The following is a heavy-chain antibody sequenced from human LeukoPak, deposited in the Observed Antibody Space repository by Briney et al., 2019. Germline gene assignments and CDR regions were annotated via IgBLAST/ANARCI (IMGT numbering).Heavy chain of an antibody. CDR3: ARGSLPIGPYLFAFDI. CDR1: GFTFDDYG. CDR2: INWNGGST. J-gene: IGHJ3*02. Sequence: PGGSLRLSCAASGFTFDDYGMSWVRQAPGKGLEWVSGINWNGGSTGYADSVKGRFTISRDNAKNSLYLQMNSLRAEDTALYYCARGSLPIGPYLFAFDIWGQGTMVTVSS. V-gene: IGHV3-20*04. D-gene: IGHD3-16*02.